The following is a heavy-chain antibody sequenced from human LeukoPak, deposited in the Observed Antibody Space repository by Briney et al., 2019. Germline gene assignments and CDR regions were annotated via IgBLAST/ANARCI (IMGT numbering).Heavy chain of an antibody. CDR1: GGSISSSSYF. CDR2: IYYSGST. Sequence: SETLSLTCTVSGGSISSSSYFWGWIRQLPGKGLEWIGSIYYSGSTYYSPSLKSRVTISVDTSKNQFSLRLSSVSAADTAVYYSARHYNWIHQGFGYWGQGTLVTVSS. J-gene: IGHJ4*02. CDR3: ARHYNWIHQGFGY. D-gene: IGHD5-18*01. V-gene: IGHV4-39*01.